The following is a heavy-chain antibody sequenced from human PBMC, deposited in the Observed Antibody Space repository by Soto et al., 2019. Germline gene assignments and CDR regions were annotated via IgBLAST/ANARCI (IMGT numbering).Heavy chain of an antibody. CDR3: ARDGTIRVGATHQSNLLFDY. CDR2: IWYDGSNK. CDR1: GFTFSSYG. D-gene: IGHD1-26*01. V-gene: IGHV3-33*01. J-gene: IGHJ4*02. Sequence: GGSLRLSCASSGFTFSSYGMHWVRQAPGKGLEWVAVIWYDGSNKYYADSVKGRFTISRDNSKNTLYLQMNSLRAEDTAVYYCARDGTIRVGATHQSNLLFDYWGQGTLVTVSS.